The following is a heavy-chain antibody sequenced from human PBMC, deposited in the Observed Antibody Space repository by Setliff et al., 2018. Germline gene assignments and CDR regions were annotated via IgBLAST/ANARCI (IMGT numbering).Heavy chain of an antibody. V-gene: IGHV5-51*01. CDR1: GYSFTNYW. CDR2: IYPGDSDT. CDR3: ARQAIFGSDAFDI. D-gene: IGHD3-3*01. Sequence: GESLKISCKGSGYSFTNYWIGWVRQMPGKGLEWMGIIYPGDSDTRYSPSFQGQVTISADKSISTAYLQWSSLKASDTAMHYCARQAIFGSDAFDIWGQGTMVTVSS. J-gene: IGHJ3*02.